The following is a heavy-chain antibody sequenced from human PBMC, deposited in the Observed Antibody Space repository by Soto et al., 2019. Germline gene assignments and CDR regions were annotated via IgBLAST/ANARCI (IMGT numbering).Heavy chain of an antibody. Sequence: SETLSLTCTVSGGYISSYYWSWIRQPPGKGLEWIGYIYYSGSTNYNPSLKSRVTISVDTSKNQFSLKLSSVTAADTAVYYCASSIAAAGTDYYYYYMDVWGKGTTVTVS. CDR3: ASSIAAAGTDYYYYYMDV. V-gene: IGHV4-59*01. CDR2: IYYSGST. CDR1: GGYISSYY. D-gene: IGHD6-13*01. J-gene: IGHJ6*03.